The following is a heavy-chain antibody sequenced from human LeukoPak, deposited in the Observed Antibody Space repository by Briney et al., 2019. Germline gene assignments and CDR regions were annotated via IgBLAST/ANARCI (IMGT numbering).Heavy chain of an antibody. V-gene: IGHV1-2*02. D-gene: IGHD5-18*01. Sequence: ASVKVSCRASGYTFTGYYMHWVRQAPGQGLEWMGWINPNSGGTNYAQKFQGRVTMTRDTSISTAYMELSRLRSDDTAVYYCARDIQPESYYYYYYMDVWGKGTTVTVSS. CDR3: ARDIQPESYYYYYYMDV. J-gene: IGHJ6*03. CDR1: GYTFTGYY. CDR2: INPNSGGT.